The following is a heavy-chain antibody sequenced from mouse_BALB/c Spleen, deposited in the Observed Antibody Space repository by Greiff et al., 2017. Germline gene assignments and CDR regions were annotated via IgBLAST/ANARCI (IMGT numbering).Heavy chain of an antibody. Sequence: VQLQQSGAELVKPGASVKLSCTASGFNIKDTYMHWVKQRPEQGLEWIGRIDPANGNTKYDPKFQGKATITADTSSNTAYLQLSSLTSEDTAVYYCARRAYGIYFDYWGQGTTLTVSS. J-gene: IGHJ2*01. CDR2: IDPANGNT. V-gene: IGHV14-3*02. CDR1: GFNIKDTY. D-gene: IGHD1-1*01. CDR3: ARRAYGIYFDY.